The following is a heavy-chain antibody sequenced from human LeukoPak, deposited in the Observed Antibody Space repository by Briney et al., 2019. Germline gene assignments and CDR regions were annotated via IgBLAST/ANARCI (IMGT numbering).Heavy chain of an antibody. Sequence: GASVKVSCKASGYRFNSYGISWVRQAPGQGLEWMGVIIPMFGTTTYAQRFQGRVTITADKSTSTAYMELSSLRSEDTAVYYCARDSYRTRNYNWFDPWGQGTLVTVSS. CDR1: GYRFNSYG. J-gene: IGHJ5*02. D-gene: IGHD1-7*01. CDR2: IIPMFGTT. CDR3: ARDSYRTRNYNWFDP. V-gene: IGHV1-69*06.